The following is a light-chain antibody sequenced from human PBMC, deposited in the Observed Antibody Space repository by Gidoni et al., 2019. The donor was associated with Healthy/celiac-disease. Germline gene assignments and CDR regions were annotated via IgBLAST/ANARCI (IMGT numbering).Light chain of an antibody. CDR1: QSISSY. V-gene: IGKV1-39*01. CDR3: QQSYSTPPWT. J-gene: IGKJ1*01. Sequence: DIQMTQSPSSLSASVGDRVTITCRASQSISSYLNWYQQKPGKAPKLLIYAESSLQSWVPSRFSGSGSGTDFTLTISSLQPEDFATYYCQQSYSTPPWTFGQGTKVEIK. CDR2: AES.